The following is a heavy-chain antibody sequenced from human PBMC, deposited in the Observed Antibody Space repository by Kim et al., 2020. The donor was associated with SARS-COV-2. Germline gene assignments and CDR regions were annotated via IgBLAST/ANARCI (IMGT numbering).Heavy chain of an antibody. J-gene: IGHJ6*02. D-gene: IGHD3-22*01. CDR1: GFTFSNFG. Sequence: GGSLRLSCAASGFTFSNFGIHWVRQAPGKGLEWVAVISYDGSKKYYADSVKGRFTISRDNSKNTLYLQMNSLRAEDTAVYYCAKDLTQYHYDTSDYFYASEYYFGMDVWGQGTTVTVSS. CDR3: AKDLTQYHYDTSDYFYASEYYFGMDV. CDR2: ISYDGSKK. V-gene: IGHV3-30*18.